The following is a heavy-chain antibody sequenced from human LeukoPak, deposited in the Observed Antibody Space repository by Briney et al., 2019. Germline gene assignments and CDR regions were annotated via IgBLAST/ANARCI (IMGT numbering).Heavy chain of an antibody. D-gene: IGHD4-17*01. V-gene: IGHV3-23*01. CDR3: ARDGYGDYAPDY. Sequence: GGSLRLSCAASGFTFSSYAMSWVRQAPGKGLEWVSAISGSGGSTYYADSVKGRFTISRDNAKNSLYLQMNSLRAEDTAVYYCARDGYGDYAPDYWGQGTLVTVSS. CDR1: GFTFSSYA. J-gene: IGHJ4*02. CDR2: ISGSGGST.